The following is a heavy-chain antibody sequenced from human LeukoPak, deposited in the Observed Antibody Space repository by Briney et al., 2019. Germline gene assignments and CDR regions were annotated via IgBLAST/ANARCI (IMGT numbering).Heavy chain of an antibody. V-gene: IGHV3-74*01. D-gene: IGHD2-21*01. CDR1: GFTFSISW. CDR3: SGDRTYSSDY. CDR2: IKHDGST. Sequence: GGSLRLSCAASGFTFSISWMHWVRQAPGKGLMWVSVIKHDGSTNYADSAKGRFTISRDNAKNTVYLQMNSLTAEDTAIYYCSGDRTYSSDYWGQGTVVTVSS. J-gene: IGHJ4*02.